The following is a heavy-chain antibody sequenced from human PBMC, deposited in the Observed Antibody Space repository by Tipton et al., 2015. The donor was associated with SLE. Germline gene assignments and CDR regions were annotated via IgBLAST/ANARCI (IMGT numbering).Heavy chain of an antibody. J-gene: IGHJ4*02. Sequence: SLRLSCTASGFTFSSYWMTWIRQAPGKGLEWVANIKPDESEKHYVDSMKGRLTISRDNAKNSLYLQMNSLRGEDTAVYYCARLREDYFDYWGQGTRVTV. CDR3: ARLREDYFDY. CDR1: GFTFSSYW. V-gene: IGHV3-7*03. D-gene: IGHD1-26*01. CDR2: IKPDESEK.